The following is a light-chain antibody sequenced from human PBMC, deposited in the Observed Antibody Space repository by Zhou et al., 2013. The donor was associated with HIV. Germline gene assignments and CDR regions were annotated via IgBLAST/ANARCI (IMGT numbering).Light chain of an antibody. Sequence: DIQMTQSPSSLSASVGDRVTITCRASQSITSYLNWYQQKPGRAPKLLIFAASNLQSGAPSRFSGSGSGTDFTLTITSLQPEDAATYYCQTESPLPLGTFGQGTKVEIK. CDR1: QSITSY. CDR2: AAS. V-gene: IGKV1-39*01. CDR3: QTESPLPLGT. J-gene: IGKJ1*01.